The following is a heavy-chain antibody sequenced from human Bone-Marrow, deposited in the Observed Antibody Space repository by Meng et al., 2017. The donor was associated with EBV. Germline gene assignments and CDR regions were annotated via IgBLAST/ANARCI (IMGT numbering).Heavy chain of an antibody. J-gene: IGHJ4*02. V-gene: IGHV4-61*01. D-gene: IGHD6-19*01. Sequence: QVQLQVSGPGLVKPAVYLPLTWTVFVGSVSSGSYYWSWIRQPPGKGLEWIGYIYYSGSTNYNPSLKSRVTISVDTSKNQFSLKLSSVTAADTAVYYCARATSGWVEIYYWGQGTLVTVSS. CDR1: VGSVSSGSYY. CDR2: IYYSGST. CDR3: ARATSGWVEIYY.